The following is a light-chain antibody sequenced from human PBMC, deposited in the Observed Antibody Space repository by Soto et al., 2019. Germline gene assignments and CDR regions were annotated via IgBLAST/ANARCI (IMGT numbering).Light chain of an antibody. CDR1: QSISNW. V-gene: IGKV1-5*01. Sequence: DIQMTQSPSTLSASVGDRVTITCRASQSISNWLAWYQQKPGKAPKLLIFDASSLEGGVPSRFSGSGSGTDFTLTISSLQPDDFATYYCQQYESHSGTVGQGTKVDIK. J-gene: IGKJ1*01. CDR3: QQYESHSGT. CDR2: DAS.